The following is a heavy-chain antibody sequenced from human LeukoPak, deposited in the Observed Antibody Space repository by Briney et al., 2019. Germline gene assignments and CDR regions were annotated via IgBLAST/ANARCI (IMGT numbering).Heavy chain of an antibody. CDR1: GGSISSSSYY. CDR2: IYYSGST. Sequence: SETLSLTCTVSGGSISSSSYYWGWIRQPPGKGLEWIGSIYYSGSTYYNPSLKSRVTISVDTSKNQFSLKLSSVTAADTAVYYCARTSTIHWNDEVEAFDIWGQGTMVTVSS. D-gene: IGHD1-1*01. CDR3: ARTSTIHWNDEVEAFDI. J-gene: IGHJ3*02. V-gene: IGHV4-39*07.